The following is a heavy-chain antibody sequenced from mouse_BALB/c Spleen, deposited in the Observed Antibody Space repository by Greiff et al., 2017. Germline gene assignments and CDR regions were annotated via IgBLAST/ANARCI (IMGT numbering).Heavy chain of an antibody. CDR2: IYPGDGDT. CDR1: GYTFTSYW. J-gene: IGHJ2*01. Sequence: VQLQESGAELARPGASVKLSCKASGYTFTSYWMQWVKQRPGQGLEWIGAIYPGDGDTRYTQKFKGKATLTADKSSSTAYMQLSSLASEDSAVYYCARSTMIPYYFDYWGQGTTLTVSS. V-gene: IGHV1-87*01. D-gene: IGHD2-4*01. CDR3: ARSTMIPYYFDY.